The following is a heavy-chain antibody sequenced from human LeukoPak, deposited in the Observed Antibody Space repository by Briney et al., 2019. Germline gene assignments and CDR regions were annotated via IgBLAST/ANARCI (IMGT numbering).Heavy chain of an antibody. CDR2: TRNKANNYAT. V-gene: IGHV3-72*01. J-gene: IGHJ4*02. CDR1: GYTFSDHY. D-gene: IGHD3-3*01. Sequence: GGSLRLSCAVSGYTFSDHYIDWVRQAPGRGLEWVGQTRNKANNYATEYAASVKGRFTISRDDSRNSVYLQMNSLETEDTAVYYCARWRSGSWSDWGQGTLVTVSS. CDR3: ARWRSGSWSD.